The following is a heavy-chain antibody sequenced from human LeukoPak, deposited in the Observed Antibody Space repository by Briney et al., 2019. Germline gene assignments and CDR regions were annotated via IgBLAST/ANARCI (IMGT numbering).Heavy chain of an antibody. J-gene: IGHJ6*03. CDR3: ARGMYYYDSSAPHYYYYYYMDV. V-gene: IGHV4-34*01. Sequence: SETLSLTCAVYGGSFSGYYWSWIRQPPGKGLEWIGEINHSGSTNYNPSLKSRVTISVDTSKNQFSLKLSSVTAADTAVYYCARGMYYYDSSAPHYYYYYYMDVWGKGTTVTISS. CDR1: GGSFSGYY. D-gene: IGHD3-22*01. CDR2: INHSGST.